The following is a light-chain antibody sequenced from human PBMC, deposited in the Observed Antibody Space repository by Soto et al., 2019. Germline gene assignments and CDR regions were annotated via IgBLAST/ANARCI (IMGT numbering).Light chain of an antibody. V-gene: IGLV1-44*01. J-gene: IGLJ1*01. Sequence: QSVLTQPPSASGTPGQRVTISCSGSSSNIGSNIVNWYQQLPGTAPKLLIYSNTQRPSGVPDRFSGSKSGTSASLAISGLQSEDEADYYCSSYTTSSTLVFGNGTKVTVL. CDR3: SSYTTSSTLV. CDR1: SSNIGSNI. CDR2: SNT.